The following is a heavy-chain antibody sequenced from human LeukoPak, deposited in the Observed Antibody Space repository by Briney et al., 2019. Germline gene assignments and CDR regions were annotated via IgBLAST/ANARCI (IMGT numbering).Heavy chain of an antibody. Sequence: PGGSLRLSCAASGFTFSYYGLHWVRQGPGKGLEWVAVISYDGSNKYYADSVKGRFTISRDNSKNTLYLQMNSLRAEDTAVYYCAKLWMIVVVTPYFDYWGQGTLVTVSS. D-gene: IGHD3-22*01. CDR3: AKLWMIVVVTPYFDY. V-gene: IGHV3-30*18. CDR2: ISYDGSNK. J-gene: IGHJ4*02. CDR1: GFTFSYYG.